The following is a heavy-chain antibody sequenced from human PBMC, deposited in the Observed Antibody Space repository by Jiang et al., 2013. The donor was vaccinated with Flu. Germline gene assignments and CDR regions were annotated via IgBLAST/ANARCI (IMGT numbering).Heavy chain of an antibody. CDR1: NIAA. Sequence: NIAAWNWIRQSPSRGLEWLGRTYYRSKWYNEYAASVKSRITFNADTSKNQLSLQLDSVTPEDTAVYYCARYRGAGLDYWGQGSLVTVSS. V-gene: IGHV6-1*01. D-gene: IGHD3-10*01. CDR2: TYYRSKWYN. J-gene: IGHJ4*02. CDR3: ARYRGAGLDY.